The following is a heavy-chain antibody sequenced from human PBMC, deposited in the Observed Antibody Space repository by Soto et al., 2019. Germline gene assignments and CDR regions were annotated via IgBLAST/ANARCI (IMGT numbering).Heavy chain of an antibody. CDR1: GGSISSYY. CDR2: IYYSGST. D-gene: IGHD6-13*01. CDR3: ARFYSSSWYDGNWFDP. J-gene: IGHJ5*02. V-gene: IGHV4-59*01. Sequence: SETLSLTCTVSGGSISSYYWSWIRQPPGKGLEWIGYIYYSGSTNYNPSLKSRVTISVDTSNNQFSLKLSSVTAADTAVYYCARFYSSSWYDGNWFDPWGQGTLVTVSS.